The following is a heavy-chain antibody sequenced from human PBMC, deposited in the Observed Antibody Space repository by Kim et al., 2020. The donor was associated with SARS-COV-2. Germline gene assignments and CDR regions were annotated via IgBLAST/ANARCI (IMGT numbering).Heavy chain of an antibody. J-gene: IGHJ6*02. D-gene: IGHD2-2*01. Sequence: ASVKVSCKASGYTFTSYAMSWVRQAPGQGLEWMGWIHANTGNPTYAQGFTGRFVFSLDTSVSTAYLQISSLKAEDTAVYYCARSGGGYANYYDTGVDVWGQGTTVTVSS. V-gene: IGHV7-4-1*02. CDR1: GYTFTSYA. CDR2: IHANTGNP. CDR3: ARSGGGYANYYDTGVDV.